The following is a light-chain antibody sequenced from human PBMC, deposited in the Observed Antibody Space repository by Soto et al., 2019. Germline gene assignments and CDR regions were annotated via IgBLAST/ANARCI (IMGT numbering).Light chain of an antibody. CDR3: CSYAGSNGYL. CDR2: GVS. V-gene: IGLV2-11*01. J-gene: IGLJ1*01. CDR1: STDVGGYSY. Sequence: QSVLTQPRSVSGSPGQSVTISCTGTSTDVGGYSYVSWYQQHPCRAPKLIIYGVSEWASGLPDRFSGSKSGNTASLTISGLQADDEADYHCCSYAGSNGYLFGTGTKVTVL.